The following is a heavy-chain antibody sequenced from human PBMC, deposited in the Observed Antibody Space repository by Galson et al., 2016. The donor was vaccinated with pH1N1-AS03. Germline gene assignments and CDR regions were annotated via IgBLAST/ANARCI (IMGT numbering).Heavy chain of an antibody. CDR2: IKKDGSDK. CDR3: ARDRNDCAGGVCYDVLDI. Sequence: SLRLSCAASEFTFSTYWMTWVRQAPGKGLEWVANIKKDGSDKSYVDSVEGRFTISRDNAKNSVFLQMNSLRTEDTAVYYCARDRNDCAGGVCYDVLDIWGQGTMVTVSS. D-gene: IGHD2-8*02. J-gene: IGHJ3*02. CDR1: EFTFSTYW. V-gene: IGHV3-7*01.